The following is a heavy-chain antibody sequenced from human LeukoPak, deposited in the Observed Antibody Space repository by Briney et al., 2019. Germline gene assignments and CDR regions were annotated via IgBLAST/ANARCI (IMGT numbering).Heavy chain of an antibody. CDR3: ARGVSSTSNLDY. Sequence: ASVKVSCKASGYTLTGYYMHWVRQAPGQGLEWMGWINPNSGGANYAQKFQGRVTMTRDTSISTAYMELSRLRSDDTAVYYCARGVSSTSNLDYWGQGTLVTVSS. CDR1: GYTLTGYY. J-gene: IGHJ4*02. CDR2: INPNSGGA. D-gene: IGHD2-2*01. V-gene: IGHV1-2*02.